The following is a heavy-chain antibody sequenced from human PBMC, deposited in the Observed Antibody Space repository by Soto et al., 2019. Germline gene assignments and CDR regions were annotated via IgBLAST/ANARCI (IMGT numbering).Heavy chain of an antibody. V-gene: IGHV1-69*06. CDR2: TGSGTGPG. CDR1: GGSLSTNP. CDR3: ARRDSGGFYRFFDS. Sequence: SVKVSCKASGGSLSTNPISWVRQAPGQGLEWMGGTGSGTGPGNHAQKFQGGLTVTADKSTSTVYMELTNLSSEDTAVYYCARRDSGGFYRFFDSWGQGTLVTVSS. D-gene: IGHD2-15*01. J-gene: IGHJ4*02.